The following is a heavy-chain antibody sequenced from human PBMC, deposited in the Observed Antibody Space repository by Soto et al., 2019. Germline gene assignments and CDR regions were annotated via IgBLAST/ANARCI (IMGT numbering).Heavy chain of an antibody. J-gene: IGHJ4*02. D-gene: IGHD3-10*01. CDR1: GGSISSYY. CDR3: ARETSLGGSGSYYPAFDY. V-gene: IGHV4-59*01. Sequence: PSETLSLTCTVSGGSISSYYWSWIRQPPVKGKEWIGNIHYSGSTKYNTYLKSRVTISVDTSKNQLYLKLRSVTAADTAVSYCARETSLGGSGSYYPAFDYRGQGTLVTV. CDR2: IHYSGST.